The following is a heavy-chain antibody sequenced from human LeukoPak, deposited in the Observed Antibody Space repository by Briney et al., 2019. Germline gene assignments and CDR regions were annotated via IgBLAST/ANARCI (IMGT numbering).Heavy chain of an antibody. CDR1: GYSISSGYY. CDR2: IYHSGGT. V-gene: IGHV4-38-2*02. Sequence: SETLSLTCTVSGYSISSGYYWGWIRQPPGKGLEWIGSIYHSGGTYYNPSLKSRVTISVDTSKNQFSLKLSSVTAADTAVYYCAREAIRGLFDYWGQGTLVTVSS. CDR3: AREAIRGLFDY. J-gene: IGHJ4*02. D-gene: IGHD5-24*01.